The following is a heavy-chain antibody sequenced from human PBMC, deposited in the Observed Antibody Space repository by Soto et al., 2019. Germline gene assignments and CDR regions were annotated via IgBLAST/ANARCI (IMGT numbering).Heavy chain of an antibody. CDR1: GGSISSYY. D-gene: IGHD3-10*01. Sequence: PSETLSLTCTVSGGSISSYYWSWIRQPPGKGLEWIGYIYYSGSTNYNPSLKSRVTISVDTSKNQFSLKLSSVTAADTAVYYCARDEFLAYWGQGTLVTVSS. J-gene: IGHJ4*02. CDR2: IYYSGST. V-gene: IGHV4-59*01. CDR3: ARDEFLAY.